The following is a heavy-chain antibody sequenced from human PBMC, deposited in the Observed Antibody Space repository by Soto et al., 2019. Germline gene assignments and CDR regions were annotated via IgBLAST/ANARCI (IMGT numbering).Heavy chain of an antibody. V-gene: IGHV4-59*07. D-gene: IGHD2-21*01. Sequence: SDTLSRTXIVPGGPLSSYYWSWIRQPPGKGLEWIGYIYYSGSTNYNPSLKSRVTISVDTSKNQFSLKLSSVTAADTAVYYCARRRRLPIQDGDGSYGMDVWGQGTTVTVSS. CDR2: IYYSGST. CDR3: ARRRRLPIQDGDGSYGMDV. J-gene: IGHJ6*02. CDR1: GGPLSSYY.